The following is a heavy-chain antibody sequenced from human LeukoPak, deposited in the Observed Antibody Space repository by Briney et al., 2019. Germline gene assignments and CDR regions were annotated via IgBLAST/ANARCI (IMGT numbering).Heavy chain of an antibody. D-gene: IGHD2-15*01. CDR1: GASMSNSF. J-gene: IGHJ4*02. Sequence: PSETLSLTCTVSGASMSNSFWSWIRQPARKGLEWIGRIYSSGRTNYNPSLKSRVTLSIDTSNNQFSLKLTSVTAADTALYYCARAPAGCGGTCSFDYWGQGTLVTVSS. V-gene: IGHV4-4*07. CDR3: ARAPAGCGGTCSFDY. CDR2: IYSSGRT.